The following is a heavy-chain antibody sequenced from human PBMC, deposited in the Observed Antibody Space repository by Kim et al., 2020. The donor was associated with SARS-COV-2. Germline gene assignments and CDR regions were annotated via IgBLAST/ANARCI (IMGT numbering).Heavy chain of an antibody. V-gene: IGHV3-74*01. Sequence: GGSLRLSCAASGFTFSSYWMHWVRQAPGMGLVWVSGIKSDGSSTSYADSVKGRFTISRDNAKNTLYLQMNSLRAEDTAVYKCVTNYGMDVWGQGTTVTVS. CDR3: VTNYGMDV. CDR2: IKSDGSST. CDR1: GFTFSSYW. J-gene: IGHJ6*02.